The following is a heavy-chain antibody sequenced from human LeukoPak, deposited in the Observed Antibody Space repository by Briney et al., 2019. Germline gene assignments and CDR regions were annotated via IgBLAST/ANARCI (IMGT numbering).Heavy chain of an antibody. CDR2: ISGSGGRT. CDR1: GFTFSSYA. V-gene: IGHV3-23*01. Sequence: GGSLRLSCAVSGFTFSSYAMSRVRQAPGKGLEWVSGISGSGGRTYYADSVKDHFTISRDNSKNTLYLQMNSLRAEDTAVYYCAKNPPDTVVLPGGYFNYYGVDVWGKGTTVTVSS. D-gene: IGHD2-2*01. CDR3: AKNPPDTVVLPGGYFNYYGVDV. J-gene: IGHJ6*04.